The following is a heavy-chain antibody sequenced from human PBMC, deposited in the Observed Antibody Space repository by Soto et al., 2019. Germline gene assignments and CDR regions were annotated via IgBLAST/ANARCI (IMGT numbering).Heavy chain of an antibody. J-gene: IGHJ4*02. V-gene: IGHV1-8*01. CDR1: GYTFTSYD. CDR2: MNPNTGNS. D-gene: IGHD1-1*01. CDR3: ARRAETNGWNGFGADKYYFDF. Sequence: QVQLVQSGAEVRKPGASVKVSCEASGYTFTSYDIYWVRQATGQGLEWMGWMNPNTGNSGYAQKFQGRVTMTSDTSIRTAPMELSSLRSEDTAVYYCARRAETNGWNGFGADKYYFDFWGQGTLVTVSS.